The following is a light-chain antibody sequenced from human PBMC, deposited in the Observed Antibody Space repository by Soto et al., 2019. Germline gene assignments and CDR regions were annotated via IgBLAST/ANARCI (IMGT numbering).Light chain of an antibody. V-gene: IGLV2-14*03. CDR1: SSDIGSYNY. CDR3: SSFTSSTTHV. J-gene: IGLJ1*01. CDR2: DVS. Sequence: QSVLTQPASVSGSPGQSITISCTGTSSDIGSYNYVSWYQHHPGKAPKLMIYDVSNRPSGVSNRFSGSKSGNTASLTISGLQAEDEGDYYCSSFTSSTTHVFGTGTKVTVL.